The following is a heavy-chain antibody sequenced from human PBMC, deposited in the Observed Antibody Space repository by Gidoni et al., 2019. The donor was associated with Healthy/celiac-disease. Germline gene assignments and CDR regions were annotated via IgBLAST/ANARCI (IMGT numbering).Heavy chain of an antibody. J-gene: IGHJ4*02. D-gene: IGHD3-22*01. V-gene: IGHV4-39*01. Sequence: QLQLQESGPGLVKPSETLSLTCTVSGGSISSSSYYWGWIRQPPGKGLEWIGSIYYSGSTYYNPSLKSRVTISVDTSKNQFSLKLSSVTAADTAVYYCARSPNDYYDSSGYFGLDYWGQGTLVTVSS. CDR3: ARSPNDYYDSSGYFGLDY. CDR1: GGSISSSSYY. CDR2: IYYSGST.